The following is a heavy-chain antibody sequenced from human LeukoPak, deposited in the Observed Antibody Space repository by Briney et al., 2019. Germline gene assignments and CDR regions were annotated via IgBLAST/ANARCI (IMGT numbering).Heavy chain of an antibody. CDR2: ISGSGGRT. Sequence: PGGSLRLSCAASRFTFSNYGMSWVRQAPGKGLEWVSGISGSGGRTNYADSVKGRFIISRDNAKNSLYLQVNSLRAEDTALYYCARNFGGGDSSGPYYWGQGTLVTVSS. J-gene: IGHJ4*02. V-gene: IGHV3-23*01. D-gene: IGHD3-22*01. CDR1: RFTFSNYG. CDR3: ARNFGGGDSSGPYY.